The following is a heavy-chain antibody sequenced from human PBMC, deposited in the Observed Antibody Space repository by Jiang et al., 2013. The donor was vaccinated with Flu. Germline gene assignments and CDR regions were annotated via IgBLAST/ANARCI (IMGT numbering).Heavy chain of an antibody. CDR3: ARRSPEFGFDY. CDR2: IYPGDSDT. V-gene: IGHV5-51*01. J-gene: IGHJ4*02. D-gene: IGHD3-16*01. Sequence: QMPGKGLEWMGIIYPGDSDTRYSPSFQGQVTISADKSIRTAYLQWSSLKASDTAMYYCARRSPEFGFDYWGQGTLVTVSS.